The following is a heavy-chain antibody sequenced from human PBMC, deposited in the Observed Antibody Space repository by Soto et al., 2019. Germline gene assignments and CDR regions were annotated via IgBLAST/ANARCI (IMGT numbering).Heavy chain of an antibody. V-gene: IGHV3-33*01. J-gene: IGHJ6*02. D-gene: IGHD5-18*01. CDR2: IWYDGSNK. CDR3: ARDGLSYEDYYGMDV. CDR1: GFTFSSYG. Sequence: GGSLRLSCAASGFTFSSYGMHWVRQAPGKGLEWVAVIWYDGSNKYYADSVKGRFTISRDNSKNTLYLQMNSLRAEDTAVYYCARDGLSYEDYYGMDVWGQGTTVTVSS.